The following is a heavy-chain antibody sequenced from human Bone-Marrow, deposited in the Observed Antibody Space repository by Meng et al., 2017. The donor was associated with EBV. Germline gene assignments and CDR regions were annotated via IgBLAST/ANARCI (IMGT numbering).Heavy chain of an antibody. V-gene: IGHV1-2*06. CDR2: INPNSGGT. J-gene: IGHJ4*02. D-gene: IGHD3-22*01. CDR1: GYTFTGYY. CDR3: ARDFDLEYYYDSSGYLNY. Sequence: GQLVQAGREVKKPGATVKVSCKASGYTFTGYYMHWVRQAPGQGLEWRGRINPNSGGTNYAQKFQGRVTMTRDTSISTAYMELSRLRSDDTAVYYCARDFDLEYYYDSSGYLNYWGQGTLVTVSS.